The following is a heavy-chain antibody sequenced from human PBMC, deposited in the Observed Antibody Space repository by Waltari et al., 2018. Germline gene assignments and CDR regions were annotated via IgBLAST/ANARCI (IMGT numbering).Heavy chain of an antibody. CDR2: IIPIFGTA. D-gene: IGHD2-21*02. Sequence: QVQLVQSGAEVKKPGSSVKVSCKASGGTFSSYAISWVRQAPGQGLEWMGGIIPIFGTANYAQKFQGRVTITADESTSTAYMELSSLRSEDTAVYYCAREPAIGVTTMDDAFDIWGQGTMVTVSS. CDR3: AREPAIGVTTMDDAFDI. V-gene: IGHV1-69*13. J-gene: IGHJ3*02. CDR1: GGTFSSYA.